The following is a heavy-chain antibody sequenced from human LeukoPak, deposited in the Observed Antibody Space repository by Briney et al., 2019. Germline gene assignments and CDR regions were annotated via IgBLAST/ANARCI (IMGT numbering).Heavy chain of an antibody. CDR1: GFTFSSYS. Sequence: PGGSLRLSCAASGFTFSSYSMNWVRQAPGKGLEWVSSISSSSSYIYYADSVKGRFTISRDNAKNSLYLQMNSLRAEDTAVYYCARDWSTVTNNWFDPWGQGTLVTVSS. D-gene: IGHD4-17*01. V-gene: IGHV3-21*01. CDR3: ARDWSTVTNNWFDP. J-gene: IGHJ5*02. CDR2: ISSSSSYI.